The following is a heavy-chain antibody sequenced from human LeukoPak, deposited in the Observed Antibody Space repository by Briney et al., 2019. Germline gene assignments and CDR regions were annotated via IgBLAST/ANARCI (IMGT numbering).Heavy chain of an antibody. V-gene: IGHV3-23*01. CDR2: LSSRQLHT. CDR1: GFTFSNFA. J-gene: IGHJ5*01. Sequence: PGGSLGLSCAASGFTFSNFAMTWVRQAPGKGLEWVSSLSSRQLHTYYSDSVKGRFTISRDNSKNTLYLQMNGLRADDTAIYYCTKDPNGDYVGAFDSWGQGILVTVSS. D-gene: IGHD4-17*01. CDR3: TKDPNGDYVGAFDS.